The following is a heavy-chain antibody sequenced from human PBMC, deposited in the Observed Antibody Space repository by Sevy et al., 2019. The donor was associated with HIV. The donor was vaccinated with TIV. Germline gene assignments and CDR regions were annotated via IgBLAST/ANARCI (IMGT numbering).Heavy chain of an antibody. J-gene: IGHJ6*03. D-gene: IGHD1-7*01. CDR3: ARGITGTTIYSYYYMDV. CDR1: GFTFSSYG. CDR2: IWYDGSNK. Sequence: GGSLRLSCAASGFTFSSYGMHWVRQAPGKGLEWVAVIWYDGSNKYYADSVKGRFTISRDNSKNTLYLQMNSLRAEDTAVYYCARGITGTTIYSYYYMDVWGQGTPVTVSS. V-gene: IGHV3-33*08.